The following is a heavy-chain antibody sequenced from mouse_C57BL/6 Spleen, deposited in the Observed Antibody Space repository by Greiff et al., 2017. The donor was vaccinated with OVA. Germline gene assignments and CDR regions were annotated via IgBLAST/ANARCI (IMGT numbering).Heavy chain of an antibody. CDR2: IYPGSGST. CDR1: GYTFTSYW. Sequence: VQLQQPGAELVKPGASVKMSCKASGYTFTSYWITWVKQRPGQGLEWIGDIYPGSGSTNYNEKFKSKATLTVYTSSSTAYMQLSSLTSEDSAVYYCARGAGLRRYFDVWGTGTTVTVSS. J-gene: IGHJ1*03. CDR3: ARGAGLRRYFDV. D-gene: IGHD2-2*01. V-gene: IGHV1-55*01.